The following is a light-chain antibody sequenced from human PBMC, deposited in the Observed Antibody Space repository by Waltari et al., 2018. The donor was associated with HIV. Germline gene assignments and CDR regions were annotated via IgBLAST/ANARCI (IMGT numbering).Light chain of an antibody. J-gene: IGLJ3*02. CDR1: KLGDQY. Sequence: SYELTQSPSLSVSQGQTASITCSGDKLGDQYACWYQQKPGQSPLLVIYEDTKRPSGIPERFSGSSSGNTATLTIRGTQAVDAADYYCQAWDTSVWVFGGGTKLTVL. CDR3: QAWDTSVWV. V-gene: IGLV3-1*01. CDR2: EDT.